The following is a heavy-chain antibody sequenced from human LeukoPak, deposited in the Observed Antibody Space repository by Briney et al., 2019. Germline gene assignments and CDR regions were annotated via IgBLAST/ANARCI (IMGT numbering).Heavy chain of an antibody. CDR3: ARDPRNIVATGYYFDY. V-gene: IGHV1-69*01. Sequence: SVKVSCKASGGTFSSYAISWVRQAPGQGLEWMGGLIPIFGTANYAQKFQGRVTITADESTSTAYMELSSLRSEDTAVYYCARDPRNIVATGYYFDYWGQGTLVTVSS. D-gene: IGHD5-12*01. J-gene: IGHJ4*02. CDR2: LIPIFGTA. CDR1: GGTFSSYA.